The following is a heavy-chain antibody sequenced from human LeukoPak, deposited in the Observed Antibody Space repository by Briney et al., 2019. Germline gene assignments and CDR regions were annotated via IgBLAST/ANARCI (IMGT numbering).Heavy chain of an antibody. V-gene: IGHV1-46*01. CDR2: INHSGGST. Sequence: ASVKVSCKASGYTFTSYYMHWVRQAPGQGLEWMGIINHSGGSTSYAQKFQGRVTMTRDTSTSTVYMELSSLRSEDTAVYYCARDAPVVRGVIIAFDYWGQGTLVTVSS. CDR1: GYTFTSYY. CDR3: ARDAPVVRGVIIAFDY. D-gene: IGHD3-10*01. J-gene: IGHJ4*02.